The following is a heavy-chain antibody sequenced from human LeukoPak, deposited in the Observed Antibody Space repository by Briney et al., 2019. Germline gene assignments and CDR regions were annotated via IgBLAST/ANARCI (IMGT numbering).Heavy chain of an antibody. Sequence: GGSLRLSCAASGFTFSSYGMHWVRQAPGKGLEWVAVIWYDGSNEYFVDSVKGRFTISRDNSKNTLYLQMNSLRAEDTAVYYCAKSFVGVDHTPIDYWGQGTLVTVSS. D-gene: IGHD1-26*01. J-gene: IGHJ4*02. CDR3: AKSFVGVDHTPIDY. V-gene: IGHV3-33*06. CDR2: IWYDGSNE. CDR1: GFTFSSYG.